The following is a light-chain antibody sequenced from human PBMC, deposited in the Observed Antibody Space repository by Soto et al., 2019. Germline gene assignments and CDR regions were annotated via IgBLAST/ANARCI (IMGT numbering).Light chain of an antibody. CDR3: SSYTSTDTLVV. Sequence: QSVLTQPASVSGSPGQSITISCTGTSSDVGGYDYVSWYQLHPGKAPKLMVFEVSNRPSGVSYRFSGSKSGNTASLTISGLQAEDEADYYCSSYTSTDTLVVFGTGTKVTVL. CDR2: EVS. CDR1: SSDVGGYDY. V-gene: IGLV2-14*01. J-gene: IGLJ1*01.